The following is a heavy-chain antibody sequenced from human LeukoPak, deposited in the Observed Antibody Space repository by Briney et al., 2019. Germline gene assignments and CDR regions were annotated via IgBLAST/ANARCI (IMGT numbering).Heavy chain of an antibody. D-gene: IGHD5-24*01. Sequence: PGGSLRLSCAASGFTFSSYAMSWVRQAPGKGLEWVSAISGSGGSTYYADSVKGRFTISRDNSKNTLYLQMNSLRAEDTAVYYCAKDRAVEMATIVTYYYYGMDVWGQGTTVTVSS. CDR3: AKDRAVEMATIVTYYYYGMDV. J-gene: IGHJ6*02. CDR2: ISGSGGST. V-gene: IGHV3-23*01. CDR1: GFTFSSYA.